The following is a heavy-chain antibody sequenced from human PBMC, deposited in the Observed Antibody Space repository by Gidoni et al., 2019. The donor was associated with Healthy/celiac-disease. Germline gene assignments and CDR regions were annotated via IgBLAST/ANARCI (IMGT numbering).Heavy chain of an antibody. CDR1: GFSLSTSGMC. CDR3: ARSSQWLVTGYYFDY. Sequence: QVTLRESGPALVKPTQTLTLTCTFSGFSLSTSGMCVSWIRQPPGKALEWLALIDWDDDKYYSTSLKTRLTISKDTSKNQVVLTMTNMDPVDTATYYCARSSQWLVTGYYFDYWGQGTLVTVSS. V-gene: IGHV2-70*01. J-gene: IGHJ4*02. D-gene: IGHD6-19*01. CDR2: IDWDDDK.